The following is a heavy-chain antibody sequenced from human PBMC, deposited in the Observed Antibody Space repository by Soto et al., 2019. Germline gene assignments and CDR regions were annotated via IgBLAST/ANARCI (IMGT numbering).Heavy chain of an antibody. Sequence: QVQLVQSGAEVKKPGSSVKVSCTASGGAFRNYAVSWVRQAPGQGLEWMGAVMPTFGAGVYAQKFQGRLTIFAAASTNYAYLSGSSLTFEDAAIYSCAASRGFYEAMDAWGQGTTLTVSS. V-gene: IGHV1-69*01. CDR1: GGAFRNYA. D-gene: IGHD3-22*01. CDR2: VMPTFGAG. CDR3: AASRGFYEAMDA. J-gene: IGHJ6*02.